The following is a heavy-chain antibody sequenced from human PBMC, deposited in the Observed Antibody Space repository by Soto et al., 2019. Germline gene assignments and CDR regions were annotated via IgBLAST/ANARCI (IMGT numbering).Heavy chain of an antibody. D-gene: IGHD5-18*01. CDR2: ISYDGSNK. V-gene: IGHV3-30*18. Sequence: GGSLRLSCAASGFTFSSYGMKWGRQAPGKGLEWVAVISYDGSNKYYADSVKGRFTISRDNSKNTLYLQMNSLRAEDTAVYYCAKDWDTAMVTPGYYFDYWGQGTLVTVSS. J-gene: IGHJ4*02. CDR1: GFTFSSYG. CDR3: AKDWDTAMVTPGYYFDY.